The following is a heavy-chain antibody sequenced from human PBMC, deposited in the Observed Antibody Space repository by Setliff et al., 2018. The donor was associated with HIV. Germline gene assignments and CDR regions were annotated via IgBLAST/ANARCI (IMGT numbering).Heavy chain of an antibody. CDR2: IYSSGST. J-gene: IGHJ4*02. CDR3: ARDPGYTSGSTFHFDY. V-gene: IGHV4-4*07. CDR1: GGSMSGYY. Sequence: SETLSLICSVSGGSMSGYYWNWIRQPAGKGLEWIGRIYSSGSTNHNPSLKSRVTMSVDTSKNQFSLSLSSVTAADTAVYFCARDPGYTSGSTFHFDYWGQGTLVTVSS. D-gene: IGHD5-18*01.